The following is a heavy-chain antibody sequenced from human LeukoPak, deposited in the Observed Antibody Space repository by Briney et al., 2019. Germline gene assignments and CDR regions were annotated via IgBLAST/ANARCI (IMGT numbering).Heavy chain of an antibody. CDR3: ARLTPYPGVWASDY. Sequence: SETLSLTCTVSGDSMSTHYWSWIRQPPGKGLEWIGYIFYSGSINYNPSLKSRVTMSVDTSKNQFSLKLSSVTAADTAMYYCARLTPYPGVWASDYWGQGTLVTVSS. V-gene: IGHV4-59*08. J-gene: IGHJ4*02. CDR1: GDSMSTHY. D-gene: IGHD4-23*01. CDR2: IFYSGSI.